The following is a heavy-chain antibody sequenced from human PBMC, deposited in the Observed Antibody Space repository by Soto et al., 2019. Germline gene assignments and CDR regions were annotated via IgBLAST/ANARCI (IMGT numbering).Heavy chain of an antibody. CDR1: GGSISSGGYY. V-gene: IGHV4-31*03. CDR2: IYYSGST. Sequence: SETLSLTCTVSGGSISSGGYYWSWIRQHPGKGLEWIGYIYYSGSTYYNPSLKSRVTISVDTSKNQFSLKLSSVTAADTAVYYCARDRYDILTGYWNFDYWGQGTLVTVSS. D-gene: IGHD3-9*01. J-gene: IGHJ4*02. CDR3: ARDRYDILTGYWNFDY.